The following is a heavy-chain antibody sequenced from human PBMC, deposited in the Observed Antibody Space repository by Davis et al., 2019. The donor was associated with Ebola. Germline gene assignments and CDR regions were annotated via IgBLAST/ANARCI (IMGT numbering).Heavy chain of an antibody. D-gene: IGHD2-2*01. CDR2: IKQDGSEK. CDR1: GFTFSSYW. CDR3: ARESTMSAPAAILVKYNWFDP. J-gene: IGHJ5*02. V-gene: IGHV3-7*01. Sequence: GESLKISCAASGFTFSSYWMSWVRQAPEKGLEWVANIKQDGSEKYYVDSVEGRFTISRDNAKNSLYLQMNSLRAEDTAVYYCARESTMSAPAAILVKYNWFDPWGQGTLVTVSS.